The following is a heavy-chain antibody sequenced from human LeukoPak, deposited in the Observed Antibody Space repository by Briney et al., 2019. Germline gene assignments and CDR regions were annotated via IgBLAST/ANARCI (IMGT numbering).Heavy chain of an antibody. CDR3: ARGIPGSVVVPAALYYFDY. CDR1: GGSFSGSY. Sequence: PSETLSLTCAVYGGSFSGSYWSWIRQPPGKGLEWIGEINHSGSTNYNPSLKSRVTISVDTSKNQFSLKLSSVTAADTAVYYCARGIPGSVVVPAALYYFDYWGQGTLVTVSS. CDR2: INHSGST. V-gene: IGHV4-34*01. J-gene: IGHJ4*02. D-gene: IGHD2-2*01.